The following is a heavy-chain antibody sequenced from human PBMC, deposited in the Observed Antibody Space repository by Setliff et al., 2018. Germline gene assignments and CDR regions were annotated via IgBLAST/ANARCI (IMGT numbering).Heavy chain of an antibody. D-gene: IGHD3-22*01. CDR2: IIPILGIA. CDR1: GGTFSSYA. J-gene: IGHJ4*02. Sequence: SVKVSCKASGGTFSSYAISWVRQAPGQGLEWMGGIIPILGIANYAQKFQGRVTITADESTSTAYMELSSLRSEDTAVYYCARESGITMIVEANFDYWGQGTLVTVSS. V-gene: IGHV1-69*10. CDR3: ARESGITMIVEANFDY.